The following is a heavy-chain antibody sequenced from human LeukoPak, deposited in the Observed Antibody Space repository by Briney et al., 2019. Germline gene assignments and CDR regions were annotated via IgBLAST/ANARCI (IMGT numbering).Heavy chain of an antibody. D-gene: IGHD6-13*01. CDR1: GFTLSSYS. CDR2: ISSSSSYI. V-gene: IGHV3-21*01. Sequence: GGSLRLSCAASGFTLSSYSMNWVRQAPGKGLEWVSSISSSSSYIYYADSVKGRFTISRDNAKNSLYLQMNSLRAEDTAVYYCARAGSSNYYHYYMDVWGKGTTVTVSS. J-gene: IGHJ6*03. CDR3: ARAGSSNYYHYYMDV.